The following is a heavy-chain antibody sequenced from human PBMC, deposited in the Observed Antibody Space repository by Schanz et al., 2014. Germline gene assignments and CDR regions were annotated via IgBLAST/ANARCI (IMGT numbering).Heavy chain of an antibody. CDR2: ISGSGGST. CDR3: ARKVVATIGGYYDN. Sequence: EVQVVESGGGLVQPGGSLRLSCAASGFTFSSYAMSWVRQAPGKGLEWVSAISGSGGSTYYADSVKGRFTISRDNSKNTLYLQMNSLRAEDTAIYYCARKVVATIGGYYDNWGQGTLXIVSS. D-gene: IGHD5-12*01. CDR1: GFTFSSYA. V-gene: IGHV3-23*04. J-gene: IGHJ4*02.